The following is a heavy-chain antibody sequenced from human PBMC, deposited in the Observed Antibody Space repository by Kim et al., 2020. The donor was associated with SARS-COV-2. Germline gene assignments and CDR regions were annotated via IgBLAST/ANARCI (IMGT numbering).Heavy chain of an antibody. CDR1: GGSISSYY. D-gene: IGHD2-15*01. V-gene: IGHV4-59*08. Sequence: SETLSLTCTVSGGSISSYYWSWIRQPPGKGLEWIGYIYYSGSTNYNPSLKSRVTISVDTSKNQFSLKLSSVTAADTAVYYCARRLRYCSGGSCYEGPYDYWGQGTLVTVSS. CDR2: IYYSGST. CDR3: ARRLRYCSGGSCYEGPYDY. J-gene: IGHJ4*02.